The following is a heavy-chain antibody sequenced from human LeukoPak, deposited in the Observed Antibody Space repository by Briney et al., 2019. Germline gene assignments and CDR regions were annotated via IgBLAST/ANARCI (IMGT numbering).Heavy chain of an antibody. J-gene: IGHJ4*02. CDR1: GGSITSNF. CDR3: ARAKPDWNPPDY. CDR2: IYNSGST. Sequence: SGTLSLTCTVSGGSITSNFWSWIRQPPGKGLEWIGYIYDIGYIYNSGSTKYNPSLKDRATIFGDTSKNQFSLKLNSVTTADTAVYYCARAKPDWNPPDYWGQGTPVTVTS. V-gene: IGHV4-4*08. D-gene: IGHD1-1*01.